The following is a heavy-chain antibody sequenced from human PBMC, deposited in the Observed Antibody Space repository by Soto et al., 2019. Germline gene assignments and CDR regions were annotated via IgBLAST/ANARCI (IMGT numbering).Heavy chain of an antibody. D-gene: IGHD2-2*01. J-gene: IGHJ1*01. CDR1: GFTFSSYA. V-gene: IGHV3-23*01. CDR2: ISGSGGST. Sequence: GGSLRLSCAASGFTFSSYAMSWVRQAPGKGLEWVSAISGSGGSTYYADSVKGRSTISRDNSKNTLYLQMNSLRAEDTAVYYCAKEDANCSSTSCYRYFQHWGQGTLVTVSS. CDR3: AKEDANCSSTSCYRYFQH.